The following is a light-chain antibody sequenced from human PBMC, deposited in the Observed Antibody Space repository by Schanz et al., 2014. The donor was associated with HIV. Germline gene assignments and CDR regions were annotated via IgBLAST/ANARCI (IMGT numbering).Light chain of an antibody. V-gene: IGKV3-20*01. CDR3: QQYTKYSPFT. J-gene: IGKJ2*01. CDR1: QTVSSNS. Sequence: EIVLTQSSVILSLSPGERATLSCRASQTVSSNSLGWYQQKRGQVPRLLIYSASRRANGIPDRFSGSGSGTDFTLTISSLQPEDFATYYCQQYTKYSPFTFGQGTKVEI. CDR2: SAS.